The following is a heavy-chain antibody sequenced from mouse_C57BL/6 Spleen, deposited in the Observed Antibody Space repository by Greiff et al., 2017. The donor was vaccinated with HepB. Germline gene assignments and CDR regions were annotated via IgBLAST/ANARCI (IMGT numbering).Heavy chain of an antibody. CDR2: ISGGGGNT. CDR3: ARLRLLRDYYAMDY. CDR1: GFTFSSYT. V-gene: IGHV5-9*01. D-gene: IGHD1-1*01. J-gene: IGHJ4*01. Sequence: EVQGVESGGGLVKPGGSLKLSCAASGFTFSSYTMSWVRQTPEKRLEWVATISGGGGNTYYPDSVKGRFTISRDNAKNTLYLQMSSLRSEDTALYYCARLRLLRDYYAMDYWGQGTSVTVSS.